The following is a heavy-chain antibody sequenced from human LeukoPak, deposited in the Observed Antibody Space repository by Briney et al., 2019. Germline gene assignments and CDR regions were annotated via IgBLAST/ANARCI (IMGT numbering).Heavy chain of an antibody. D-gene: IGHD4-17*01. Sequence: TSETLSLTCTVSGGSISSYYWSLIRQPPGKGLEWIGYIYYSGSTNYNPSLKSRVTISVDTSKNQFSLKLSSVTAADTAVYYCARQDYGDYFGYYYYYMDVWGKGTTVTVSS. CDR1: GGSISSYY. V-gene: IGHV4-59*01. J-gene: IGHJ6*03. CDR2: IYYSGST. CDR3: ARQDYGDYFGYYYYYMDV.